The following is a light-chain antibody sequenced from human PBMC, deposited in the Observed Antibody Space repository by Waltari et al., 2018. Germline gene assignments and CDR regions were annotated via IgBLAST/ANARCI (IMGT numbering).Light chain of an antibody. V-gene: IGKV1-39*01. Sequence: DIQMTQSPSSLSASVGDRVTLTCRARQTIDNYLNWYQQKPGKAPDLLIFAASSLRTGGPSRFSGSQSGTDFTLTISSLQPEDFATYYCQQTYNPPFTFGPGTNVDVK. CDR1: QTIDNY. CDR2: AAS. J-gene: IGKJ3*01. CDR3: QQTYNPPFT.